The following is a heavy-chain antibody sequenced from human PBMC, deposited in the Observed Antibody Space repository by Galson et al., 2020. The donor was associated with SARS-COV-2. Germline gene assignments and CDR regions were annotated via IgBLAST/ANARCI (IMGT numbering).Heavy chain of an antibody. J-gene: IGHJ4*02. CDR2: IWYDGSNK. V-gene: IGHV3-33*01. CDR3: ARDNDFWSGYYLDY. D-gene: IGHD3-3*01. CDR1: GFTFSSYG. Sequence: TGGSLRLSCAASGFTFSSYGMHWVRQAPGKGLEWVAVIWYDGSNKYYADSVKGRFTISRDTSKNTLYLQMNSLRAEDTAVYYCARDNDFWSGYYLDYWGQGTLVTVSS.